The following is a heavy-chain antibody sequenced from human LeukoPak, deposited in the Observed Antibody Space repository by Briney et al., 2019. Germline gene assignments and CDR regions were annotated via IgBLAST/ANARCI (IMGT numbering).Heavy chain of an antibody. J-gene: IGHJ4*02. D-gene: IGHD1-1*01. V-gene: IGHV1-3*03. CDR1: GDDFTKYA. CDR2: IDAGNGRT. Sequence: GSSVKVPCKASGDDFTKYAVQWGRQAPGHRREGRGWIDAGNGRTKYSQDFQGRVSVSRDTSASIAYIELSSLRSDDMAVYYCARGIWSTTLTAYYLDYWGQGTLVTVSS. CDR3: ARGIWSTTLTAYYLDY.